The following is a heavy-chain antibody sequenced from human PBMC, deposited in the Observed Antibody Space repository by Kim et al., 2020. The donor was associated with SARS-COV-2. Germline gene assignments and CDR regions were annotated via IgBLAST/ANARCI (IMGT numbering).Heavy chain of an antibody. CDR2: IYYSGST. D-gene: IGHD3-22*01. CDR3: ASQIYYDSS. V-gene: IGHV4-39*01. CDR1: GGSISSSSYY. Sequence: SETLSLTCTVSGGSISSSSYYWGWIRQPPGKGLEWIGSIYYSGSTYYNPSLKSRVTISVDTSKNQFSLKLSSVTAADTAVYYCASQIYYDSSWGQGTLVTVSS. J-gene: IGHJ4*02.